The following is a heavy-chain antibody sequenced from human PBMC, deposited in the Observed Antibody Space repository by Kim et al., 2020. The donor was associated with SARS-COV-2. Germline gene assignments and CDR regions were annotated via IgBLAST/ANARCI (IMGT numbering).Heavy chain of an antibody. CDR2: ISWDGGST. CDR3: AKDTEMATISFGFDY. V-gene: IGHV3-43*01. J-gene: IGHJ4*02. D-gene: IGHD5-12*01. CDR1: GFTFDDYT. Sequence: VGSLRLSCAASGFTFDDYTMHWVRQAPGKGLEWVSLISWDGGSTYYADSVKGRFTISRDNSKNSLYLQMNSLRTEDTALYYCAKDTEMATISFGFDYWGQGTLVTVSS.